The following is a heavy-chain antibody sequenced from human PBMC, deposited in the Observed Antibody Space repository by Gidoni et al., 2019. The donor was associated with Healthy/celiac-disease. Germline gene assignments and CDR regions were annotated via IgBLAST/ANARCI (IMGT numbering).Heavy chain of an antibody. CDR2: IGWDGCST. Sequence: EVKLVESGGGGVQPGGSLRLSCGASGCTLADSAMHWVRLAPGKGLGCVSLIGWDGCSTSYADSVTSRFTISRDNSKHSLYLQMNSLSTEDPALYYCAKLDSSGYFVYYWGQGTLVTVSS. CDR3: AKLDSSGYFVYY. V-gene: IGHV3-43*02. CDR1: GCTLADSA. D-gene: IGHD3-22*01. J-gene: IGHJ4*02.